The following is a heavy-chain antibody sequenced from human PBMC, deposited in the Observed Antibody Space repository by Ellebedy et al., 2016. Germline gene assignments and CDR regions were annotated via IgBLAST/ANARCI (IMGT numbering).Heavy chain of an antibody. J-gene: IGHJ6*03. CDR3: ARVMGESSSWYEGGYYYMDV. V-gene: IGHV1-2*02. CDR1: GYTFTGYY. Sequence: ASVKVSXXASGYTFTGYYMHWVRQAPGQGLEWMGWINPNSGGTNYAQKFQGRVTMTRDTSISTAYMELSRLRSDDTAVYYCARVMGESSSWYEGGYYYMDVWGKGTTVTVSS. CDR2: INPNSGGT. D-gene: IGHD6-13*01.